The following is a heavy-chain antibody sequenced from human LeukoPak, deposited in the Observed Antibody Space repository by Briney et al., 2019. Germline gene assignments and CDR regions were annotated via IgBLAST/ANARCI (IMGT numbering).Heavy chain of an antibody. CDR3: AKAIVVVITTHYYGMDV. CDR1: GFTFSSYA. Sequence: PGGSLRLSCAASGFTFSSYAMSWVRQAPGKGLEWVSAISGSGGSTYYADSVKGRFTISRDNSKNTLYLQMNSLRAEDTAVYYCAKAIVVVITTHYYGMDVWGQGTTVTVSS. J-gene: IGHJ6*02. V-gene: IGHV3-23*01. D-gene: IGHD3-22*01. CDR2: ISGSGGST.